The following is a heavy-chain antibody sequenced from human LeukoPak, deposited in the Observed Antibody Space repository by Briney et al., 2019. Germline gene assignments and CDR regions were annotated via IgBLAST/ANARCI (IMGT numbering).Heavy chain of an antibody. D-gene: IGHD1-1*01. CDR2: IGTASDT. V-gene: IGHV3-13*01. CDR3: ESGPHRGKYYYMDV. J-gene: IGHJ6*03. CDR1: GFTFSSFD. Sequence: HPGGSLRLSCAASGFTFSSFDMHWVRQPTGQGLEWVSTIGTASDTYYPGSVEGRFTLSRDNAKNSLYLQMNSLTAGDTAVYYCESGPHRGKYYYMDVWGKGTTVTVSS.